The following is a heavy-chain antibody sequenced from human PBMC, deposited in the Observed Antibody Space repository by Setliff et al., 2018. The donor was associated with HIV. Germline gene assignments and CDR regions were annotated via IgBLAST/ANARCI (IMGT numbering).Heavy chain of an antibody. V-gene: IGHV4-59*11. CDR3: TRPRVPYDFWSGPEI. CDR2: IYYSGST. J-gene: IGHJ4*02. Sequence: TSETLSLTCTVSGGSISSHYWSWIRQPPGKGLEWIGYIYYSGSTNYNPSLKSRVTISVDTSKNQFSLKLSSVTAADTAVYYCTRPRVPYDFWSGPEIWGQGTLVTVSS. D-gene: IGHD3-3*01. CDR1: GGSISSHY.